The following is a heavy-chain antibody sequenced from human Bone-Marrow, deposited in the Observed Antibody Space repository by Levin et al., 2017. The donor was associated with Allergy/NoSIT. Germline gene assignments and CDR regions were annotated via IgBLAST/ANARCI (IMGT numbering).Heavy chain of an antibody. J-gene: IGHJ5*01. Sequence: SGPTLVKPTQTLTLTCTFSGFSLSNSAVGVAWIRQPPGKAFEWLGIIYWDDDKRYSPSLKSRLTFSKDSSKNQVVLTMTDMDPVDTATYFCAFSAYLGPLTGSWYDSWGQGTLVTVSS. CDR2: IYWDDDK. CDR1: GFSLSNSAVG. CDR3: AFSAYLGPLTGSWYDS. V-gene: IGHV2-5*02. D-gene: IGHD3-9*01.